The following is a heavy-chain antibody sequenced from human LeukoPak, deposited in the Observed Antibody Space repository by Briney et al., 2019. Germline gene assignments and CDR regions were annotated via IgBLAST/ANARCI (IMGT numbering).Heavy chain of an antibody. D-gene: IGHD1-26*01. J-gene: IGHJ3*01. V-gene: IGHV4-59*01. CDR2: IYYSGST. Sequence: SETLSLTCTVSGGSISGFSWSWIRQPPGKGLEWIAYIYYSGSTNYNPSLKSRVTISVDSSKNQFSLKLSSVTAADTAVYYCAREVGVGAFDVWGQGTMGTVSS. CDR1: GGSISGFS. CDR3: AREVGVGAFDV.